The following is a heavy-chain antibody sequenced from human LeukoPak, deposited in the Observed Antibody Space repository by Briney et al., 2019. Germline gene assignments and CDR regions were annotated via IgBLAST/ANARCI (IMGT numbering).Heavy chain of an antibody. CDR3: ARERRFFWSTTFDY. D-gene: IGHD3-3*01. J-gene: IGHJ4*02. Sequence: SETLSLTCAVYGDSFSAYYWSWLRQPPGKGLEWIGEINHSGSTNYNPSLKSRVTISVDTSKNQFSLKLSSVTAADTAVYYCARERRFFWSTTFDYWGQGTLVTVSS. CDR2: INHSGST. V-gene: IGHV4-34*01. CDR1: GDSFSAYY.